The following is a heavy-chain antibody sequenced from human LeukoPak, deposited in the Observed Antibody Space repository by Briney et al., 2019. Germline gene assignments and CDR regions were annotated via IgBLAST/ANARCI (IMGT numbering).Heavy chain of an antibody. CDR1: GFTFSRSA. V-gene: IGHV3-23*01. J-gene: IGHJ4*02. CDR3: VKGRISEDGLDF. Sequence: GGSLRLSCAASGFTFSRSAMTWVRQTPGKGLDWVSSISSSGNAYYADSVKGRFTISRDNSKNMLYLQMNSLRAEDTAVYYCVKGRISEDGLDFWGQGTLVTVSS. D-gene: IGHD6-13*01. CDR2: ISSSGNA.